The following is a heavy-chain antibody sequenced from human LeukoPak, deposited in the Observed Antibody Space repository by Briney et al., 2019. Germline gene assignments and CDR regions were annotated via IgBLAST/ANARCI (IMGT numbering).Heavy chain of an antibody. D-gene: IGHD3-16*02. CDR2: ISAYNGNT. CDR3: ARVRYVLGELSAFDH. V-gene: IGHV1-18*01. J-gene: IGHJ4*02. Sequence: GASVKVSCKASGYSFTSYGISWVRQAPGQGLEWMGWISAYNGNTNYAQKLQGRVTMTTDTPTSTAYMELRSLRSDDTAVYYCARVRYVLGELSAFDHWGQGTLVTVSS. CDR1: GYSFTSYG.